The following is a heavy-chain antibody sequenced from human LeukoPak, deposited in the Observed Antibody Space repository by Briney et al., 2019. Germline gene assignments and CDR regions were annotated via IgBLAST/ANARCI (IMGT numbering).Heavy chain of an antibody. J-gene: IGHJ6*02. CDR1: GFTFSSYG. CDR2: ISYDGSNK. V-gene: IGHV3-30*03. Sequence: GRSLRLSCAASGFTFSSYGMHWVRQAPGKGLEWVAVISYDGSNKYYADSVKGRFTISRDNSKNTLYLQMNSLRAEDTAVYYCASNVGMGVWGQGTTVTVSS. CDR3: ASNVGMGV.